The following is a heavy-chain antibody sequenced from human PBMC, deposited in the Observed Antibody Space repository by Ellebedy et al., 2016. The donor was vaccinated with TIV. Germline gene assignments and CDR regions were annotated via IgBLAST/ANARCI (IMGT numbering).Heavy chain of an antibody. V-gene: IGHV1-2*04. D-gene: IGHD6-19*01. Sequence: ASVKVSCKASGYTFTAYHIHWVRQAPGQGLEWMGWIYPYSGGTNYAPKFQGWVTMTRDTSINTAYMELSRLRSDDTAVYYCARAGHSAGIAVAGKFGYWGQGTLVTVSS. CDR1: GYTFTAYH. J-gene: IGHJ4*02. CDR2: IYPYSGGT. CDR3: ARAGHSAGIAVAGKFGY.